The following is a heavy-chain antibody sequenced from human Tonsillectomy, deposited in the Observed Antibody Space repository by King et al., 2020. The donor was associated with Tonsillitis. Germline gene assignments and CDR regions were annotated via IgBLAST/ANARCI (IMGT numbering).Heavy chain of an antibody. CDR1: GFSFSSYD. CDR2: ISYDGSYK. V-gene: IGHV3-33*05. CDR3: ARDRDDYIFDY. J-gene: IGHJ4*02. Sequence: VKLVESGGGVVQPGRSLRLSCAASGFSFSSYDIHWVRQAPGKGLEWVAVISYDGSYKYYADSVQGRFTISRDNSKNRLYLQMNSLRAEDTAVYYCARDRDDYIFDYWGQGTLVTVSS. D-gene: IGHD4/OR15-4a*01.